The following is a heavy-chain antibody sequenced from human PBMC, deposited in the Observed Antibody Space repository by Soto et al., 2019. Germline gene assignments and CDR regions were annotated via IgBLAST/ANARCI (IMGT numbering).Heavy chain of an antibody. CDR1: GYTFTGYY. Sequence: ASVKVSCKASGYTFTGYYMHWVRQAPGQGLEWMGWINPNSGGTNYAQKFQGWVTMTRDTSISTAYMELSRLRSDDTAVYYCAREYYDSSGYYGPGYWGQGILLTVSS. CDR3: AREYYDSSGYYGPGY. J-gene: IGHJ4*02. CDR2: INPNSGGT. V-gene: IGHV1-2*04. D-gene: IGHD3-22*01.